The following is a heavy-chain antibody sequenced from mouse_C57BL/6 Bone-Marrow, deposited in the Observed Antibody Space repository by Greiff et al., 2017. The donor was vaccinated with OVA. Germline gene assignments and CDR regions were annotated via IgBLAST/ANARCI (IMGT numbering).Heavy chain of an antibody. Sequence: EVQLQQSGPELVKPGASVKIPCKASGYTLTDYNMAWVKQSHGKSLEWIGDINPNNGGTIYNQKFKGKATLTVDKSPSTAYMELRSLTSEDTAVYYCARPYYSNYAMDYWGQGTSVTVSS. CDR3: ARPYYSNYAMDY. D-gene: IGHD2-5*01. CDR2: INPNNGGT. J-gene: IGHJ4*01. CDR1: GYTLTDYN. V-gene: IGHV1-18*01.